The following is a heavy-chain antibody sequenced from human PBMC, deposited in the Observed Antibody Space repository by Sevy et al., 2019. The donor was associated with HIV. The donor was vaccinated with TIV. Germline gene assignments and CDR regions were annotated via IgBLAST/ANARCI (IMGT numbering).Heavy chain of an antibody. CDR1: GFTFSIYA. CDR2: ISGSGSST. J-gene: IGHJ4*02. D-gene: IGHD3-22*01. Sequence: GGSLRLSCTTSGFTFSIYAMSWVRQAPGKGLEWVSAISGSGSSTYYADSVKGRFTISRDNSKNTLYLQMNSLRAEDTAVFYCAKDWGSHYDTSGSFDDWGQGTRVTVSS. V-gene: IGHV3-23*01. CDR3: AKDWGSHYDTSGSFDD.